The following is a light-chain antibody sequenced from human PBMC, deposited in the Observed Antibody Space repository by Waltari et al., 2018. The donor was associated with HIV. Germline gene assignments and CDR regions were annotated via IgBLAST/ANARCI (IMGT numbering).Light chain of an antibody. J-gene: IGLJ3*02. Sequence: QSVLTQPPSASGTPGQRVAISCSGSSSNIGSYYVFWYQQLPGTATKVHISRSNQRPSGVPDRFSGSKSGTSASLAISALRSEDEADYYCATWDDSLSGPVFGGGTKLTVL. CDR3: ATWDDSLSGPV. V-gene: IGLV1-47*01. CDR2: RSN. CDR1: SSNIGSYY.